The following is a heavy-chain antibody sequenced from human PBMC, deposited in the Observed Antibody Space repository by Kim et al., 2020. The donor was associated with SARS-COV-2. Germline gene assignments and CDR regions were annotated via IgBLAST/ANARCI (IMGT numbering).Heavy chain of an antibody. CDR2: INPSGGST. J-gene: IGHJ3*01. V-gene: IGHV1-46*01. CDR1: GYPFTKYY. D-gene: IGHD1-26*01. CDR3: ARGYGDTSGWRNAFDF. Sequence: ASVKVSCKTSGYPFTKYYMHWVRQAPGQGLEWMGLINPSGGSTSYAQKFQGRVTMTGDTSTRTLYMELSSLRSEDTATYYCARGYGDTSGWRNAFDFWGQGTVVVVSS.